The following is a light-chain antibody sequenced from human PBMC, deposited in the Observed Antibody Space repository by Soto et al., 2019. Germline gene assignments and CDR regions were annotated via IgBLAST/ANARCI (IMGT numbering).Light chain of an antibody. CDR3: QHYNSYSEA. Sequence: DIQMTQSPSTLSGSVGDRVTITCRASQTISSWLAWYQQKPGKAPKLLIYRASTLKSGVPSRFSGSGSETEFTLTISSLQPDDVATYYCQHYNSYSEAFGQGTKVDIK. V-gene: IGKV1-5*03. CDR1: QTISSW. J-gene: IGKJ1*01. CDR2: RAS.